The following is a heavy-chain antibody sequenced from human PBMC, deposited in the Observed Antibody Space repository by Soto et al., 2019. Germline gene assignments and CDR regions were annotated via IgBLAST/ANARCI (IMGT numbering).Heavy chain of an antibody. V-gene: IGHV4-34*01. J-gene: IGHJ4*02. CDR3: ARGDLNDILTGSYPHFVY. CDR1: GGSFSGYY. D-gene: IGHD3-9*01. CDR2: INHSGST. Sequence: PSETLSLTCAVYGGSFSGYYWSWIRQPPGKGLEWIGEINHSGSTNYNPSLKSRVTISVDTSKNQFSLKLSSVTAADTAVYYCARGDLNDILTGSYPHFVYWGQGTMVTVPS.